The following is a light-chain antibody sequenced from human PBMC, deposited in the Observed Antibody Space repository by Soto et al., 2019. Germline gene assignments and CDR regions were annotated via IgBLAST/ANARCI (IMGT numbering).Light chain of an antibody. Sequence: QSMLTQPPSASGTPGQTVTISCSGSTSNIGSNSVSWYQHLPGTAPKLLIYANYQRPSGVPDRFSGSKSGASASLTISGLQSVDEADYYCAVWDDTLHFGGGTKVTVL. V-gene: IGLV1-44*01. CDR2: ANY. CDR3: AVWDDTLH. CDR1: TSNIGSNS. J-gene: IGLJ2*01.